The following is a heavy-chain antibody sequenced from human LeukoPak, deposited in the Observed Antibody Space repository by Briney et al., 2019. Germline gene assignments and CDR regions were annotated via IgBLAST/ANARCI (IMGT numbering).Heavy chain of an antibody. CDR1: GFTFSSYS. V-gene: IGHV3-21*01. J-gene: IGHJ4*02. Sequence: GSLRLSCAASGFTFSSYSMNWVRQAPGKGLEWVSSISSSSSYIYYADSVKGRFTISRDNAKNSLYLQMNSLRAEDTAVYYCARGPGGYSYGPDYWGQGTLVTVSS. D-gene: IGHD5-18*01. CDR3: ARGPGGYSYGPDY. CDR2: ISSSSSYI.